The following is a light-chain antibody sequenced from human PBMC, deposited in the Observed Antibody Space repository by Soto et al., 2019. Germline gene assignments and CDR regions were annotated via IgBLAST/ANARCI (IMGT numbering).Light chain of an antibody. Sequence: QSALSQPASVSGSPGQSITISCTGSSSDVGSYNLVSWYQHHPGKAPKLMFYEGSKRPSGVSNRFSGSKSGNTASLTISGLQTEDEADYYCGSHAGNSNLVFGGGTKLTVL. J-gene: IGLJ3*02. CDR1: SSDVGSYNL. V-gene: IGLV2-23*01. CDR3: GSHAGNSNLV. CDR2: EGS.